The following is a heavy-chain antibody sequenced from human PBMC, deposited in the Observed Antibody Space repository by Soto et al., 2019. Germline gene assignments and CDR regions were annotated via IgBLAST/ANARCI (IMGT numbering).Heavy chain of an antibody. CDR3: ARTDRIFYYVDV. V-gene: IGHV3-21*01. J-gene: IGHJ6*03. Sequence: EVQLVESGGGLVKPGGSLSLSCDTSGFTFSAYSMNWVRQAPGRGLEFVPSITSNNIYYADSVRGRFTISRDNAKNSLYLQMTSLREDDTAVYYCARTDRIFYYVDVWGKGTTVTVSS. CDR2: ITSNNI. CDR1: GFTFSAYS.